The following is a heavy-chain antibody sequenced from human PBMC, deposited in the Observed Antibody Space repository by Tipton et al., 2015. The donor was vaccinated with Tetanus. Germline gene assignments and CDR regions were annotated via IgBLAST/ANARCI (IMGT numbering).Heavy chain of an antibody. D-gene: IGHD2/OR15-2a*01. CDR3: ARDDDPIGNGSDV. CDR2: IWNDGTTK. CDR1: GFTFRSYG. Sequence: RSLRLSCAASGFTFRSYGMHWVRQAPGTGLEWVAVIWNDGTTKYYGDSVKGRFSISRDNSKNTLYLQMNSLRVEDTALYYCARDDDPIGNGSDVWGQGTTVTVSS. J-gene: IGHJ6*02. V-gene: IGHV3-33*01.